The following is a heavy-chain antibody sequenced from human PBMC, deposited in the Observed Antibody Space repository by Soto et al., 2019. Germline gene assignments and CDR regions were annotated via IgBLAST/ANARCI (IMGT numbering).Heavy chain of an antibody. CDR2: LSYAGDT. V-gene: IGHV3-13*01. J-gene: IGHJ6*02. CDR1: GFTLSTYD. CDR3: AREGGSSWPRLYYYYGMDV. D-gene: IGHD6-13*01. Sequence: GGSLRLSCAAAGFTLSTYDMHWVRQATGKGLEWVAGLSYAGDTYYADSVKGRFTISRDNSKNTLYLQMNSLRAEDTAVYYCAREGGSSWPRLYYYYGMDVWGQGTTVTVFS.